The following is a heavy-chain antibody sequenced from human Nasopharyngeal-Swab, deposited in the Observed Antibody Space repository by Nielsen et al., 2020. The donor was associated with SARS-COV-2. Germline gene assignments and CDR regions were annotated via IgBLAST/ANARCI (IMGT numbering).Heavy chain of an antibody. D-gene: IGHD2-15*01. J-gene: IGHJ3*02. V-gene: IGHV4-39*01. CDR2: IYYSGST. Sequence: WIRQPPGKGLEWIGSIYYSGSTYYNPSLKSRVTISVDTSKNQFSLKLSSVTAADTAVYYCARQGTRCSGGSCYWDAFDIWGQGIMVTVSS. CDR3: ARQGTRCSGGSCYWDAFDI.